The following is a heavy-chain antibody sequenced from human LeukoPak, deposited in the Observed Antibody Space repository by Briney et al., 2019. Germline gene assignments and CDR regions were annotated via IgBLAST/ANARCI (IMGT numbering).Heavy chain of an antibody. CDR2: IYYSGST. Sequence: PSETLSLTCTVSGGSISSYYWSWIRQPPGKGLEWIGYIYYSGSTNYNPSLKSRVTISVDTSKNQFSLKLSSVTVADTAVYYCARDKGVQGIDYWGQGTLVTVSS. J-gene: IGHJ4*02. V-gene: IGHV4-59*01. CDR3: ARDKGVQGIDY. CDR1: GGSISSYY.